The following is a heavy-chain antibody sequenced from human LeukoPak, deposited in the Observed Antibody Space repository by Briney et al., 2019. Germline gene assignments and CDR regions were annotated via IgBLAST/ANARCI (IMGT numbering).Heavy chain of an antibody. CDR2: ISGSSGTI. J-gene: IGHJ4*02. CDR1: GFTFSSYS. D-gene: IGHD6-19*01. CDR3: ARGIIAVAAASDF. V-gene: IGHV3-48*01. Sequence: GGSLRLSCAAPGFTFSSYSVNWVRQAPGKGLEWVSYISGSSGTIYYADSVKGRFTISRDNAKNSLYLQMNSLRAEDTAVYYCARGIIAVAAASDFWGQGTLVTVSS.